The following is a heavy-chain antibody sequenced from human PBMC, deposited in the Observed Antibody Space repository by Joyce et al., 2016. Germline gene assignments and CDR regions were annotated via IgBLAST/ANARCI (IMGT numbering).Heavy chain of an antibody. Sequence: QVQLQESGPGLVKSSGTLSLTCTVSGGSVSRTGDFWSWFRQSPATGLEWIGQISYIGNTNYKSSFKSRVTISIDSSKNQFSLMLNSVTSADTAVYYCARVCCFGRFDPWGQGTLVSVSS. V-gene: IGHV4-61*08. CDR2: ISYIGNT. CDR3: ARVCCFGRFDP. CDR1: GGSVSRTGDF. J-gene: IGHJ5*02. D-gene: IGHD3-16*01.